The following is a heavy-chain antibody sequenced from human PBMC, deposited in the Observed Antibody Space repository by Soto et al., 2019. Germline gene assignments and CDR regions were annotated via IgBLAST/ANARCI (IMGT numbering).Heavy chain of an antibody. D-gene: IGHD3-3*01. V-gene: IGHV5-51*01. J-gene: IGHJ6*02. CDR1: GYSFTSYW. CDR2: IYPGDSDT. CDR3: ARFNRAIFGVVTTKYYYYYGMDV. Sequence: GESLKISCKGSGYSFTSYWIGWVRQMPGKGLEWMGIIYPGDSDTRYSPSFQGQVTISADKSISTAYLQWSGLKASDTAMYYCARFNRAIFGVVTTKYYYYYGMDVWGQGTTVTVSS.